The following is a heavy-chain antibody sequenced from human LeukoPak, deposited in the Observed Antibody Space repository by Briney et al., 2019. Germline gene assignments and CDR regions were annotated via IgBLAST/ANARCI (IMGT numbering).Heavy chain of an antibody. D-gene: IGHD3-10*01. J-gene: IGHJ4*02. CDR2: ISAYNGNT. CDR3: ARGIMIRGVIDFEI. Sequence: ASVKVSCKASGYKFTSFGINWVRQAPGQGLEWMGWISAYNGNTNFAQKFQGRVTMTTDTSTTTAHMELRSLTSDDTAVYYCARGIMIRGVIDFEIWGQGTPVIVSS. V-gene: IGHV1-18*01. CDR1: GYKFTSFG.